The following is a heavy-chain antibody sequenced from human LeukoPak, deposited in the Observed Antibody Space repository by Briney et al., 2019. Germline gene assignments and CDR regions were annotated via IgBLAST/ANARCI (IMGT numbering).Heavy chain of an antibody. Sequence: SEALSLTCTVSGGSISSYYWSWIRQPPGKQLEWIGYIYYTGSTNYNPSLKSRVTISVDTSKNQFSLKLSSVTSADTAVYYCARGIGWLPDYWGQGTLVSVSS. CDR1: GGSISSYY. V-gene: IGHV4-59*01. CDR3: ARGIGWLPDY. CDR2: IYYTGST. D-gene: IGHD6-19*01. J-gene: IGHJ4*02.